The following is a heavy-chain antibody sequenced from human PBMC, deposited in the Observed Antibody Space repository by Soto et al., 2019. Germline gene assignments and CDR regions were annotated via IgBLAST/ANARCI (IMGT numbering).Heavy chain of an antibody. D-gene: IGHD2-15*01. J-gene: IGHJ5*02. Sequence: EVHLVESGGGLVQPGGSVKLSCTASGFTFSAFAMHWVCQASGKGLEWIGRIKSRANNYATAYATSLKGRFTVSRDDSKNTAYLQINSLKTEDSAVYFCTRLKDYCSDGGCYYDPWGQGTLVTVSS. CDR1: GFTFSAFA. CDR2: IKSRANNYAT. V-gene: IGHV3-73*02. CDR3: TRLKDYCSDGGCYYDP.